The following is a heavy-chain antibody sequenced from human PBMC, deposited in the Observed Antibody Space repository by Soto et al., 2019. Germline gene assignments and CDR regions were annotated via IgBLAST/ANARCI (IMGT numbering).Heavy chain of an antibody. CDR3: ARDFAYFDS. J-gene: IGHJ4*02. D-gene: IGHD3-3*01. CDR2: VYHTGRT. CDR1: GGSFKSGSYS. Sequence: QVQLQESGPGLVKPSETLSLTCTVSGGSFKSGSYSWSWIRQPPGKGLEWIGYVYHTGRTSYNPSLKCRVSISMDTSKYQFSLNLDSATAAATAVYFCARDFAYFDSWGQGTLVTVSS. V-gene: IGHV4-61*01.